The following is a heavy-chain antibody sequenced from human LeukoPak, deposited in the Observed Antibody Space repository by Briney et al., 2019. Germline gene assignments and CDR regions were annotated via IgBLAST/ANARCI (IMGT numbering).Heavy chain of an antibody. CDR1: GGTFSSYA. CDR2: IIPIPGIA. D-gene: IGHD3-22*01. V-gene: IGHV1-69*04. J-gene: IGHJ4*02. Sequence: SVKVSCKASGGTFSSYAISWVRQAPGQGLEWMGRIIPIPGIANYAQKFQGRVTITADKSTSTAYMELSSLRSEDTAVYYCARGAYDSSGYYRGYYFDYWGQGTLVTVSS. CDR3: ARGAYDSSGYYRGYYFDY.